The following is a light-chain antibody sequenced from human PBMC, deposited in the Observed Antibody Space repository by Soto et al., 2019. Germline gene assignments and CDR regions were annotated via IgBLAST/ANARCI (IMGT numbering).Light chain of an antibody. CDR2: DVS. J-gene: IGKJ1*01. V-gene: IGKV1-5*01. Sequence: DIQMTQSPSTLSASVGDRVTITCRASQNVNSWLAWYQQKPGKAPKLLIYDVSILQSGVPSRFSCSGSETEFTLTISSLQPDDFATHYCQQYSSSSRTFGQGTKVEIK. CDR3: QQYSSSSRT. CDR1: QNVNSW.